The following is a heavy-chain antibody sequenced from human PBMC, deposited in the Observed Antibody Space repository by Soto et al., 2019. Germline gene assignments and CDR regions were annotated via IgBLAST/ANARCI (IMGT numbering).Heavy chain of an antibody. J-gene: IGHJ6*02. Sequence: AVKVSCKASGGTFSSYAISWVRQAPGQGLEWMGGIIPIFGTANYAQKFQGRVTITADESTSTAYMELSSLRYEDTAVYYCARKWAYYYGMDVWGQGTTVTVSS. CDR3: ARKWAYYYGMDV. CDR2: IIPIFGTA. V-gene: IGHV1-69*13. CDR1: GGTFSSYA. D-gene: IGHD1-26*01.